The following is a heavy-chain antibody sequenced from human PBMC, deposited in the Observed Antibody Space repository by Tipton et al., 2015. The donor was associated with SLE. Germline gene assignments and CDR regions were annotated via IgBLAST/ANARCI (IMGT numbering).Heavy chain of an antibody. Sequence: GSLRLSCAASGFTFSSYAMSWVRQAPGKGLEWVSAISGSGGSTYYADSVKGRFTISRDNSKNTLYLQMNSLRAEDTAVYYCARGEGAGTYYYYYYMDVWGKGTTVTVSS. CDR1: GFTFSSYA. D-gene: IGHD6-19*01. CDR3: ARGEGAGTYYYYYYMDV. V-gene: IGHV3-23*01. CDR2: ISGSGGST. J-gene: IGHJ6*03.